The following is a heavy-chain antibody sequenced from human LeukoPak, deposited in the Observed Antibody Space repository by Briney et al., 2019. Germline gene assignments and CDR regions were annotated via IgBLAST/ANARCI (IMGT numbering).Heavy chain of an antibody. Sequence: SETLSLTCTVSGGSISSSSYYWGWIRQPPGKGLEWIGSIYYSGSTYYNPSLKSRVTISVDTSKNQFSLKLSSVTAADTAVYYCARAVIVGDRGRGENDYWGQGTLVTVSS. CDR1: GGSISSSSYY. CDR2: IYYSGST. J-gene: IGHJ4*02. V-gene: IGHV4-39*01. CDR3: ARAVIVGDRGRGENDY. D-gene: IGHD1-26*01.